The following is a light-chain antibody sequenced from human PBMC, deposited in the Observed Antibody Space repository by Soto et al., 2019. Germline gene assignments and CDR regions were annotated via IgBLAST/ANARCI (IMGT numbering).Light chain of an antibody. V-gene: IGKV1-9*01. CDR2: AAS. Sequence: DIQLTQSPSFLSASVGDRVTITCRASQGINIFLACFQQKPGKAPNLLISAASTLQSGVPSRFSGSGSETEFTLTLTSLQPEDSATYYCQQRNSYPRTFGQGTKVEIK. CDR3: QQRNSYPRT. CDR1: QGINIF. J-gene: IGKJ2*01.